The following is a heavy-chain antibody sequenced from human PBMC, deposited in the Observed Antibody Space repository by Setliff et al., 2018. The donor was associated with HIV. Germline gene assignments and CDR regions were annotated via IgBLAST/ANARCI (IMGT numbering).Heavy chain of an antibody. J-gene: IGHJ3*01. D-gene: IGHD3-22*01. V-gene: IGHV4-4*08. CDR2: IYTSGST. CDR1: GGSISSYY. Sequence: PSETLSLTCTVSGGSISSYYWSWIRQPPGKGLEWIGYIYTSGSTNYNPSLKSRVTISVDTSKNQFSLKLSSVTAADTAVYYCARGDTYYHDSSGYVKSALDCFDVWGQGTMVTVSS. CDR3: ARGDTYYHDSSGYVKSALDCFDV.